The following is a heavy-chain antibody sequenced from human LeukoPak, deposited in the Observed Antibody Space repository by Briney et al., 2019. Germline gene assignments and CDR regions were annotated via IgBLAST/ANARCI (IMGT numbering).Heavy chain of an antibody. Sequence: SETLSLTCTVSGGSISSGSYYWSWIRQPAGKGLEWIGRIFTSGTTNYNPSLKSRVTISVDTSKNQFSLKLSSVTAADTAVYYCARGRGQDIVVVVAADAFDIWGQGTMVTVSS. CDR2: IFTSGTT. J-gene: IGHJ3*02. CDR1: GGSISSGSYY. V-gene: IGHV4-61*02. CDR3: ARGRGQDIVVVVAADAFDI. D-gene: IGHD2-15*01.